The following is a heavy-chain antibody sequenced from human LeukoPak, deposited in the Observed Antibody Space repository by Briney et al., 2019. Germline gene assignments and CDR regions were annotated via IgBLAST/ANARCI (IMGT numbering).Heavy chain of an antibody. Sequence: GGSLRLSCAASGFTLSSYGMSWVRQAPGKGLEWVSAITGSGGSTYYADSVKGRFTISRDNSKNTLYLQMNSLRAEDTAVYYCAKADTALVEDYYFDYWGQGTLVTVSS. CDR2: ITGSGGST. CDR3: AKADTALVEDYYFDY. CDR1: GFTLSSYG. J-gene: IGHJ4*02. V-gene: IGHV3-23*01. D-gene: IGHD5-18*01.